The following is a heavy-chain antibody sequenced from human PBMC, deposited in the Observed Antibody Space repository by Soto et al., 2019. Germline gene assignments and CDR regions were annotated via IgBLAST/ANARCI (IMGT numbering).Heavy chain of an antibody. D-gene: IGHD3-3*01. CDR2: IIPIFGTA. CDR1: GGTFSSYA. CDR3: ARDLGLEAWDRGAFDI. J-gene: IGHJ3*02. Sequence: QVQLVQSGAEVKKPGSSVKVSCKASGGTFSSYAISWVRQAPGQGPEWMGGIIPIFGTANYAQKFQGRVTITADASTSTAYMELSSLRSEDTAVYYCARDLGLEAWDRGAFDIWGQGTMVTVSS. V-gene: IGHV1-69*12.